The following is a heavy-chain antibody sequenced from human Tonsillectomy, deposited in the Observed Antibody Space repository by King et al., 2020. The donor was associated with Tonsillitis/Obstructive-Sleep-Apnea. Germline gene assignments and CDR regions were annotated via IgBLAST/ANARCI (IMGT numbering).Heavy chain of an antibody. D-gene: IGHD4-17*01. CDR1: GFTFSSYG. Sequence: VQLVESGGGVVQPGRSLRLSCAASGFTFSSYGMHWVRQAPGKGLEWVAVIWYDGSNKYYADSVKGRFTISRDNSKNTLYLQMNSLRAEDTAVYYCARDPDSDYGDYASWFDPWGQGTLVTVSS. CDR3: ARDPDSDYGDYASWFDP. CDR2: IWYDGSNK. V-gene: IGHV3-33*01. J-gene: IGHJ5*02.